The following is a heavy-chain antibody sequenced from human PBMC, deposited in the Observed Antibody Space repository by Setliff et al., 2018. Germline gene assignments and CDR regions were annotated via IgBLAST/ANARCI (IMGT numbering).Heavy chain of an antibody. D-gene: IGHD5-12*01. Sequence: GDSVKVSCKASGGTFRSYGISWVRQAPGQGLEWMGGTIPMFGSANYAQKFQGRVTIITDEFTGTAYMELSSLRTEDTAVYYCAREGVDIRSSTDYRYYMDVWGKGTTVTVSS. CDR1: GGTFRSYG. CDR2: TIPMFGSA. J-gene: IGHJ6*03. CDR3: AREGVDIRSSTDYRYYMDV. V-gene: IGHV1-69*05.